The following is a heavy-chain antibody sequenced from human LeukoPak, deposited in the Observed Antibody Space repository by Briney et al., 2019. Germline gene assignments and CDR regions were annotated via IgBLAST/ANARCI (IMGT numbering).Heavy chain of an antibody. D-gene: IGHD6-13*01. CDR2: INPNSGGT. Sequence: ASVKVSCKTSGYTFTGYYIHWVRQAPGQGLEWMGWINPNSGGTNYAQKFQGRVTMTRDTSISTAYMELSRLRSDDTAVYYCARDEGSSWTHYIHYYMDVWGKGTTVTISS. CDR1: GYTFTGYY. CDR3: ARDEGSSWTHYIHYYMDV. V-gene: IGHV1-2*02. J-gene: IGHJ6*03.